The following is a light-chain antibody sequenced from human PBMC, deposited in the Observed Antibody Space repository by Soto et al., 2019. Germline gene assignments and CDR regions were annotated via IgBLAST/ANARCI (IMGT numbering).Light chain of an antibody. J-gene: IGLJ2*01. Sequence: NFMLTQPHSVSESPGKTVTISCTRSSGSIASNYVQWYQQRPGSSPTTVIYEDNRRPSGVPDRFSGSIDSSSNSASLTISGLKTEDEADHYCQSYDSSNQVFGGGTQLTVL. V-gene: IGLV6-57*01. CDR2: EDN. CDR3: QSYDSSNQV. CDR1: SGSIASNY.